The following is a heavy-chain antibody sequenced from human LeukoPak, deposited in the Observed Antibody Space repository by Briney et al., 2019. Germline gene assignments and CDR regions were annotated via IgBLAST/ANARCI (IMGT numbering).Heavy chain of an antibody. D-gene: IGHD3-22*01. V-gene: IGHV3-11*01. Sequence: EPGGSLRLSCAASGFIFSDYYLTWIRQTPGKGLEWLSYISDSGSTINYADSVKGRLTISRDNAKKSLFLHMNSLSAEDTAVYYCAIYYDSSGSIDHWGQGTLVTVSS. J-gene: IGHJ4*02. CDR3: AIYYDSSGSIDH. CDR2: ISDSGSTI. CDR1: GFIFSDYY.